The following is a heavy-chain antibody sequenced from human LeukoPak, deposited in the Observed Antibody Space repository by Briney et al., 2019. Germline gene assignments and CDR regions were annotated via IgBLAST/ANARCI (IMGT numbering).Heavy chain of an antibody. J-gene: IGHJ4*02. CDR2: ISWNSGSI. V-gene: IGHV3-9*01. CDR3: AKDPNYDSSGAFSDF. CDR1: GFTFDDYA. D-gene: IGHD3-22*01. Sequence: PGRSLRLSCAASGFTFDDYAMHWVRQVPGKGLEWVSGISWNSGSIGYADSVKGRFTISRDNAKNSLYLQMNSLRAEDTALYYCAKDPNYDSSGAFSDFWGQGTLVTVSS.